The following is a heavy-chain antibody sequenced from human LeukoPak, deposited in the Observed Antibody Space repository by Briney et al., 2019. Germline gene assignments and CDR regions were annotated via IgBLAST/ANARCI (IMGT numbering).Heavy chain of an antibody. CDR1: GGSLRSYY. D-gene: IGHD3-16*01. CDR3: ARGRLDFDY. CDR2: IYSSGTT. J-gene: IGHJ4*01. Sequence: SETLSLTCIVPGGSLRSYYWSWIWQPAGKGLDWIGRIYSSGTTDYNPSLKSRVTMSIDTSKNQFSLKLSSVTAADTAVYYCARGRLDFDYWGQGTLVTVSS. V-gene: IGHV4-4*07.